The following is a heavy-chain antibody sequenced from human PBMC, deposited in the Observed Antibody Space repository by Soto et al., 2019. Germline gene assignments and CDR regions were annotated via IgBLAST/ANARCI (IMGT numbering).Heavy chain of an antibody. J-gene: IGHJ4*02. CDR2: MYYSGST. V-gene: IGHV4-59*01. CDR1: GGSISSYY. D-gene: IGHD5-18*01. Sequence: SETLSLTCTVAGGSISSYYWSWIRQPPGKGLEWIGYMYYSGSTNYNPSLKSRVTISVDTSKTQFSLKLSSVTAADTAVYYCASARSGYSYDIDYWGQGTLVTVSS. CDR3: ASARSGYSYDIDY.